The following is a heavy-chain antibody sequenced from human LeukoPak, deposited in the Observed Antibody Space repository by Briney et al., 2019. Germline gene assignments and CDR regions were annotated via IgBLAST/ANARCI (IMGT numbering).Heavy chain of an antibody. CDR3: AKRPFGYCSGGSCYMGYFDY. CDR1: GGSVSSGSYY. CDR2: IYYSGST. J-gene: IGHJ4*02. V-gene: IGHV4-31*03. D-gene: IGHD2-15*01. Sequence: PSETLSLTCTVSGGSVSSGSYYWSWIRQHPGKGLEWIGYIYYSGSTYYNPSLKSRVTISVDTSKNQFSLKLSSVTAADTAVYYCAKRPFGYCSGGSCYMGYFDYWGQGTLVTVSS.